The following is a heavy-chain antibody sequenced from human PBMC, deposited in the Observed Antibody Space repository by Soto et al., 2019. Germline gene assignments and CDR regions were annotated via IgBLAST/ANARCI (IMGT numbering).Heavy chain of an antibody. CDR1: GFTFSNAW. CDR2: IKSKTDGGTT. V-gene: IGHV3-15*01. D-gene: IGHD6-13*01. Sequence: EVQLVESGGGLVKPGGSLRLSCAASGFTFSNAWMSWVRQAPGKGLEWVGRIKSKTDGGTTDYAAPVKGRITISRDDSKNTLYLQIDSLETEDTAVYYCTTAWRGSSWDWGQGTLVTVSS. J-gene: IGHJ4*02. CDR3: TTAWRGSSWD.